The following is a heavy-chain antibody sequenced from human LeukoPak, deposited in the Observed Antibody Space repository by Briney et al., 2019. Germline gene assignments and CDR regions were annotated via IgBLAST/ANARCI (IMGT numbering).Heavy chain of an antibody. CDR3: ARGGTVTTFDY. CDR1: GDSISSSGYY. J-gene: IGHJ4*02. CDR2: IYCSGST. Sequence: PSETLSLTCTVSGDSISSSGYYWGWIRQPPGKGLEWIGTIYCSGSTYYNPSLKSRVTISVDTSKNQFSLKLSSVTAAATAVYYCARGGTVTTFDYWGQGTLVTVSS. D-gene: IGHD4-17*01. V-gene: IGHV4-39*01.